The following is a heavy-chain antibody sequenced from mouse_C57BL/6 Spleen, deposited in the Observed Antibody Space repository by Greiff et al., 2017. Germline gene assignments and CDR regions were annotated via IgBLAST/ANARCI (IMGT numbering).Heavy chain of an antibody. CDR2: IDPSDSYT. CDR3: ARSGTEYFDV. V-gene: IGHV1-59*01. Sequence: VQLQQPGAELVRPGTSVKLSCKASGYTFTSYWMHWVKQRPGQGLEWIGVIDPSDSYTNYNQKLKGKATLTVDTSSSTAYMQLSSLTSEDSAVYYCARSGTEYFDVWGTGTTVTVSS. CDR1: GYTFTSYW. D-gene: IGHD3-1*01. J-gene: IGHJ1*03.